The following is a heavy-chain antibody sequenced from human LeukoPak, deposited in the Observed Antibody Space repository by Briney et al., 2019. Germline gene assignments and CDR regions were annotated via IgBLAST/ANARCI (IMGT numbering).Heavy chain of an antibody. V-gene: IGHV3-9*01. Sequence: PGRSLRLSCAASGFTFDDYAMHWVRQAPGKGLEWVSGISWNSGSIGYADSVKGRFTISRDNAKNSLYLQMNSLRAEDTAVYYCAKDRSRRATALDYWGQGTLVTVSS. CDR3: AKDRSRRATALDY. CDR1: GFTFDDYA. D-gene: IGHD1-26*01. CDR2: ISWNSGSI. J-gene: IGHJ4*02.